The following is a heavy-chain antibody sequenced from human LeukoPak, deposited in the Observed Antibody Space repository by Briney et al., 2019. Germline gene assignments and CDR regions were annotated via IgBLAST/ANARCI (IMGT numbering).Heavy chain of an antibody. CDR1: GYSFTSYW. V-gene: IGHV5-51*01. Sequence: GESLKISCKTSGYSFTSYWIGWVRQTPGTGLEWMGIIYPRDSDTRYSPSFQGPVTISADKSINTAYLQWSSLRASDTAMYYCARLEEDLTLGVAGYWFVPWGQGTLVTVS. D-gene: IGHD3-16*01. J-gene: IGHJ5*02. CDR2: IYPRDSDT. CDR3: ARLEEDLTLGVAGYWFVP.